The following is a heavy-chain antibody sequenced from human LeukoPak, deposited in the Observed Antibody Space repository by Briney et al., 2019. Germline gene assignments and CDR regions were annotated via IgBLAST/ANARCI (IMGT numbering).Heavy chain of an antibody. CDR1: VDTFGNYD. Sequence: GASVKVSCKASVDTFGNYDFAWVRLAPGQGLKWMGGILPVLGRPDYAQRFQDRVTITADESTSTVYLQLSSLRSDDTAVYYCARGGWQTTGWYADHWGQGTLVTVAS. CDR3: ARGGWQTTGWYADH. D-gene: IGHD6-19*01. J-gene: IGHJ5*02. V-gene: IGHV1-69*01. CDR2: ILPVLGRP.